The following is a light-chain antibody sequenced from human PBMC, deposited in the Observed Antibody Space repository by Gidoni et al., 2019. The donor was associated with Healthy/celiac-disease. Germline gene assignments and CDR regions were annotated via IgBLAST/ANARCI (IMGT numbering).Light chain of an antibody. J-gene: IGKJ3*01. CDR1: QSVSSY. CDR3: QQRSNWPPLFT. V-gene: IGKV3-11*01. CDR2: DAS. Sequence: EIVLTQSPATLSLSPGERATLSCRASQSVSSYLAWYQQKPGQAHRLLIYDASNRATGIPAMFSGSGSGTDFTLTISSLEPEDFAVYYCQQRSNWPPLFTFGPGTKVDIK.